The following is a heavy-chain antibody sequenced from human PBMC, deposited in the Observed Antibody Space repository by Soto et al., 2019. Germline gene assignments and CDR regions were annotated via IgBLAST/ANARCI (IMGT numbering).Heavy chain of an antibody. CDR2: ISSDGSNT. CDR1: GFTFSSYC. J-gene: IGHJ4*02. CDR3: AKEGGLRGSYYISSSYYFDY. V-gene: IGHV3-30*18. Sequence: QVQLVESGGGVVQPGRSLRLSCAASGFTFSSYCMHWVRQAPGKGLEWVAIISSDGSNTYYADSVKGRFTISRDNSKKTLYRQTNRMRAEDTSVYYWAKEGGLRGSYYISSSYYFDYWGKGTLVTVSS. D-gene: IGHD1-26*01.